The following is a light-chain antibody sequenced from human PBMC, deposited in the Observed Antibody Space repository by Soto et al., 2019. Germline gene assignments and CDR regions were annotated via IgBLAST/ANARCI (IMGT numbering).Light chain of an antibody. CDR2: DAY. Sequence: EIVMTQSPATLSVSPGERATLSCRASQSVFSSLAWYRQQPGQAPRLLIYDAYIRASGVPARFSGSGSGTEFTLTISGLQSEDFAVYFCQHYKTWPLAFGGGTKVDIK. CDR1: QSVFSS. CDR3: QHYKTWPLA. J-gene: IGKJ4*01. V-gene: IGKV3-15*01.